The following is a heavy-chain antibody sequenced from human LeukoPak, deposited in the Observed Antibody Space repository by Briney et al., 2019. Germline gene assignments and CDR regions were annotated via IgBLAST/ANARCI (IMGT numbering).Heavy chain of an antibody. V-gene: IGHV4-59*01. J-gene: IGHJ4*02. Sequence: SETLSLTCSVSAGSISRYYWSWIRQPPGKGLEWIEYIYYSGSTNYNPSLKSRVTMSLDTSRNQFSLKLSSVTAADTAVYYCAREYHYYDTRGYYYFDYWGQGTLVTVSS. CDR1: AGSISRYY. D-gene: IGHD3-22*01. CDR3: AREYHYYDTRGYYYFDY. CDR2: IYYSGST.